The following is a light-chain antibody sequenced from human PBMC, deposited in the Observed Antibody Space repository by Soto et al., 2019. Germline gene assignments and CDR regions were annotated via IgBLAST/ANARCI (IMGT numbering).Light chain of an antibody. CDR1: QSVSSN. CDR3: QQYNDWPPKQYT. Sequence: EIVMTQSPATLSVSPGERATLSCGASQSVSSNLAWYQQKPGQAPRLLIYGASTRATGIPARFSGSGSGTEFSLTISSLQSEDFAVYYCQQYNDWPPKQYTFGQGTKLEIK. CDR2: GAS. V-gene: IGKV3-15*01. J-gene: IGKJ2*01.